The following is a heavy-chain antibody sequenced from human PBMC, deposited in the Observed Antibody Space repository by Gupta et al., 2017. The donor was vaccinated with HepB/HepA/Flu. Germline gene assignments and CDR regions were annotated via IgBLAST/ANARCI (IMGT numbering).Heavy chain of an antibody. CDR3: ARGLSGYCSSTSCLGAYYYYMDV. CDR1: GGSISSYY. CDR2: IYYSGST. D-gene: IGHD2-2*01. J-gene: IGHJ6*03. V-gene: IGHV4-59*01. Sequence: QVQLQESGPGLVKPSETLSLTCTVSGGSISSYYWSWIRQPPGEGLEWIGYIYYSGSTNYNPSLKSRVTISVDTSKNQFSLKLSSVTAADTAVYYCARGLSGYCSSTSCLGAYYYYMDVWGKGTTVTVSS.